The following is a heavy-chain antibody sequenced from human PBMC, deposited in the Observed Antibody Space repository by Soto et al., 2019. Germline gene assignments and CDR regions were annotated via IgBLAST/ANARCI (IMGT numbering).Heavy chain of an antibody. CDR2: ISSSSSYI. CDR3: ARDYSGGSGYSLYYYYMDV. D-gene: IGHD2-15*01. V-gene: IGHV3-21*03. J-gene: IGHJ6*03. Sequence: PGGSLRLSCAASGFTFSSYSMNWVRQAPGKGLEWVSSISSSSSYIYYADSVKGRFTISRDNAKNSLYLQMNSLRAEDTAVYYCARDYSGGSGYSLYYYYMDVWGKGTTVTVSS. CDR1: GFTFSSYS.